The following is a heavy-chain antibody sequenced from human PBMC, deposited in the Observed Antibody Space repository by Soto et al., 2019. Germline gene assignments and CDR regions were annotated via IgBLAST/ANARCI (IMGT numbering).Heavy chain of an antibody. J-gene: IGHJ6*02. D-gene: IGHD3-9*01. Sequence: SETLSLTCAVDGGSFSGYYWSWIRQPPGKGLEWIGEINHTGSTNYNPSLKRRVTIPVHTSKNQFSLNLSSETAAATAVYHCGRVGILRYSDWPDYYYYYGMDVWGQGTTVTVSS. CDR2: INHTGST. V-gene: IGHV4-34*01. CDR1: GGSFSGYY. CDR3: GRVGILRYSDWPDYYYYYGMDV.